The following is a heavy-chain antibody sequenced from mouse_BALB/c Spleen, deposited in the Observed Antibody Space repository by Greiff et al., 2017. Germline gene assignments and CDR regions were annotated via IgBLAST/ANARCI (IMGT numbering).Heavy chain of an antibody. CDR2: IDPANGNT. CDR1: GFNIKDTY. CDR3: ARDYYGSSYERYFDV. V-gene: IGHV14-3*02. J-gene: IGHJ1*01. Sequence: VQLQQSGAELVKPGASVKLSCTASGFNIKDTYMHWVKQRPEQGLEWIGRIDPANGNTKYDPKFQGKATITADTSSNTAYLQLSSLTSEDTAVYYCARDYYGSSYERYFDVWGAVTTVTVSS. D-gene: IGHD1-1*01.